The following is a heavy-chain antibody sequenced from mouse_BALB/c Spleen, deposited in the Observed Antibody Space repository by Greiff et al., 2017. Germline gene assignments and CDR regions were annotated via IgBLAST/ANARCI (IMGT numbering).Heavy chain of an antibody. D-gene: IGHD1-1*01. CDR2: IWGDGST. CDR1: GFSLTGYG. Sequence: VMLVESGPGLVAPSQCLSITCTVSGFSLTGYGVNWVRQPPGKGLEWLGMIWGDGSTAYNSTLKSRLSINKENSKTQVFLKMNSLQTVDTARYYCARDEGSSYPAWFAYWGQGTLVTVSA. CDR3: ARDEGSSYPAWFAY. J-gene: IGHJ3*01. V-gene: IGHV2-6-7*01.